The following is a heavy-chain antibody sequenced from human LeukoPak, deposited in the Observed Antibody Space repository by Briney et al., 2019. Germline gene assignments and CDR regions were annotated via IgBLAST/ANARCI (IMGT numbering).Heavy chain of an antibody. V-gene: IGHV1-69*05. J-gene: IGHJ3*02. Sequence: SVKVSCKASGGTFSSHAISWVRRAPGQGLEWMGGIIPICGTANYAQKFQGRVTITTDESTSTAYVELSSLRSEDTAVYYCASTNHSSGYSSSPDKDALDISGQGTMVTVSS. CDR3: ASTNHSSGYSSSPDKDALDI. CDR1: GGTFSSHA. D-gene: IGHD6-6*01. CDR2: IIPICGTA.